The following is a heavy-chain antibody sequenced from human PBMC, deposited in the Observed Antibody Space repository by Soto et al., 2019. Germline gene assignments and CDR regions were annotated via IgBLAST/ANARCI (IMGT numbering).Heavy chain of an antibody. D-gene: IGHD1-7*01. V-gene: IGHV4-30-2*01. CDR3: ARGGYSAGTRAYYYYGMDV. CDR1: GGSISSGGYS. CDR2: IYHSGST. J-gene: IGHJ6*02. Sequence: PSETLSLTCAVSGGSISSGGYSWSWIRQPPGKGLEWIGYIYHSGSTYYNPSLKSRVTISVDRSKNQFSLKLSSVTAADTAVYYCARGGYSAGTRAYYYYGMDVWRQGTTVTVSS.